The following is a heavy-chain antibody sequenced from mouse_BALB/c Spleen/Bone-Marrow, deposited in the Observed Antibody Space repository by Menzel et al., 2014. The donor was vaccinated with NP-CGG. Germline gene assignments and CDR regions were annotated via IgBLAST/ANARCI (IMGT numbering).Heavy chain of an antibody. CDR1: GFTFNNYG. V-gene: IGHV5-9-2*01. J-gene: IGHJ3*01. CDR3: ARHAYYDQTEVSFVY. Sequence: DVMLVESGGGLVKSGGSLKLSCAASGFTFNNYGMSWVRQTPEKRLEGVATISGGGSYTFYPDSVKERFTISRDNAKNDLYLQLSSLRSEDTALYYCARHAYYDQTEVSFVYWGQGTLVTVSA. D-gene: IGHD2-4*01. CDR2: ISGGGSYT.